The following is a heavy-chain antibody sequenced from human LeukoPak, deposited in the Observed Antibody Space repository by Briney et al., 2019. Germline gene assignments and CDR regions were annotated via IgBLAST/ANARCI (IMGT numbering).Heavy chain of an antibody. CDR2: ISWNSGSI. J-gene: IGHJ4*02. Sequence: GGSLRLSCAASGFTFDDYAMHWVRQAPGKGLEWVSGISWNSGSIGYADSVKGRFTISRDNAKNSLYLQMNSLRAEDTALYYCAKDSVDFWSGYPAEYYFDYWGQGTLVTVSS. CDR3: AKDSVDFWSGYPAEYYFDY. D-gene: IGHD3-3*01. CDR1: GFTFDDYA. V-gene: IGHV3-9*01.